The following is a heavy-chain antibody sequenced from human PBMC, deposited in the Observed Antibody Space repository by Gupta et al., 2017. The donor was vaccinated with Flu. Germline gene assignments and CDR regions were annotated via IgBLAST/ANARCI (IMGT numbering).Heavy chain of an antibody. CDR1: GFTFDDYA. D-gene: IGHD3-3*01. V-gene: IGHV3-9*01. CDR2: ISWNSGRI. Sequence: EVQLVESGGGLVQPGRSLRLSCAASGFTFDDYAMHWVRQAPGKGLEWASGISWNSGRIGYADSVKGRVTISRDNAKNSLYLQMNSLRAEDTALYYCAKGAGYDFGPGGMDVWGQGTTVTVSS. CDR3: AKGAGYDFGPGGMDV. J-gene: IGHJ6*02.